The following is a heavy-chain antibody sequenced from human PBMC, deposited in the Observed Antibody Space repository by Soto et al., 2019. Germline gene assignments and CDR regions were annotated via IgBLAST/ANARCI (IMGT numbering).Heavy chain of an antibody. D-gene: IGHD6-6*01. CDR2: INHSGST. V-gene: IGHV4-34*01. Sequence: SETLSLTCAVYGGSFSGYYWSWIRQPPGKGLEWIGEINHSGSTNYNPSLKSRVTISVDTSKNQFSLKLSSVTAADTAVYYCATQSGYGYSSSGGRSYYYYMDVWGKGTTVTVSS. J-gene: IGHJ6*03. CDR3: ATQSGYGYSSSGGRSYYYYMDV. CDR1: GGSFSGYY.